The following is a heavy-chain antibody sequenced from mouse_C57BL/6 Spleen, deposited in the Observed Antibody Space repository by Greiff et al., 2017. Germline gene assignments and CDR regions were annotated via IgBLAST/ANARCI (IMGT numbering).Heavy chain of an antibody. CDR3: ARYYYGSSYVGYFDV. CDR2: IWTGGGT. V-gene: IGHV2-9-1*01. CDR1: GFSLTSYA. Sequence: VHLVESGPGLVAPSQSLSITCTVSGFSLTSYAISWVRQPPGKGLEWLGVIWTGGGTNYNSALKSRLSISKDNSKSQVFLKMNSLQTDDTARYYCARYYYGSSYVGYFDVWGTGTTVTVSS. D-gene: IGHD1-1*01. J-gene: IGHJ1*03.